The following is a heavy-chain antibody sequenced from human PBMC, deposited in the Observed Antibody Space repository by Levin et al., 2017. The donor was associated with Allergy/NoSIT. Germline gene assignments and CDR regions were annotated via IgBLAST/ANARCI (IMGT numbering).Heavy chain of an antibody. J-gene: IGHJ6*02. V-gene: IGHV3-9*01. CDR2: IMWNSGTI. Sequence: GGSLRLSCASPFFPFTYPSLPFFLPSPLKGLEWVSGIMWNSGTIGYADSVKGRFTISRDNARVYLQMNSLRIEDTALYYCTKDLLPGGADVWGQGTTVTVSS. CDR1: FFPFTYPS. D-gene: IGHD3-10*01. CDR3: TKDLLPGGADV.